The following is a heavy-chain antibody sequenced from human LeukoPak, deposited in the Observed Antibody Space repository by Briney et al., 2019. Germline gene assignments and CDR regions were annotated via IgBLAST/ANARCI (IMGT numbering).Heavy chain of an antibody. Sequence: GASVKVSCKASGYTFTTYAMNWVRQAPGQGLEWMGWINTNSENPTYAQGFTGRFVFSLDTSVSTAYMEIRSLKAEDTAVYYCARGAWFDPWGQGTLVTVSS. CDR1: GYTFTTYA. CDR2: INTNSENP. V-gene: IGHV7-4-1*01. CDR3: ARGAWFDP. J-gene: IGHJ5*02.